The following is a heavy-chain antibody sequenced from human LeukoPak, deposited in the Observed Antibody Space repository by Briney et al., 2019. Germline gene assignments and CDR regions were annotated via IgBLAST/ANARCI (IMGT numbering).Heavy chain of an antibody. CDR1: RGSISSYY. Sequence: SETLSLTCAVSRGSISSYYWRWIRQPAGKGLEWIGRMDASGSSNYNPSLKSLVTMSVNLTSVTAADTAVYYCARQVGSFTMMPWGQGSLVTASS. V-gene: IGHV4-4*07. CDR3: ARQVGSFTMMP. D-gene: IGHD3-22*01. CDR2: MDASGSS. J-gene: IGHJ5*02.